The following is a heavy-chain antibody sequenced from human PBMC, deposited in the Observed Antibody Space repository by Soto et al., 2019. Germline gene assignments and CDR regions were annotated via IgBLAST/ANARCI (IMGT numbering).Heavy chain of an antibody. V-gene: IGHV1-18*04. CDR1: GYTFTSYG. CDR3: ARGPRYCSTTTCFSGITWFDS. J-gene: IGHJ5*01. Sequence: ASVKVSFKASGYTFTSYGISWVRQAPRQGLEWMGWISSFNENTNYAQNIQGRVTLTTDKSSSTTYMELRGLRSDDTAVYYCARGPRYCSTTTCFSGITWFDSWGQGTLVTVSS. D-gene: IGHD2-2*01. CDR2: ISSFNENT.